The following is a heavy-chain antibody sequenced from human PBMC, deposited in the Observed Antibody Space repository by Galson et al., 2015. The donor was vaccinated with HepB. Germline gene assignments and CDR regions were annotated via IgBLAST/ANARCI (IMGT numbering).Heavy chain of an antibody. J-gene: IGHJ4*02. CDR3: ARGPQPYISYYFDY. Sequence: SLRLSCAASGFTFRSHSMHWVRQAPGKGLEWVSHISYGSGTIYYADSVKGRFTISRDNAKNSLSLQMSSLRAEDTAVYYCARGPQPYISYYFDYWGRGTLVTVSS. CDR1: GFTFRSHS. V-gene: IGHV3-48*01. D-gene: IGHD3-3*02. CDR2: ISYGSGTI.